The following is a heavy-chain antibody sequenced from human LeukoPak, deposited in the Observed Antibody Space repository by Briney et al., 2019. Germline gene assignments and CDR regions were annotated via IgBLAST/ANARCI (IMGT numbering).Heavy chain of an antibody. V-gene: IGHV1-18*01. CDR1: GYTFTSYG. CDR2: ISDYNGST. J-gene: IGHJ5*02. Sequence: ASVKVSCKASGYTFTSYGISWVRQAPGQGLEWMGWISDYNGSTNYAQELQGRVTMTTDTSTSTAYMELRSLRSDDTAVYYCARDLYRDSLPVSWFDPWGQGTLVTVSS. CDR3: ARDLYRDSLPVSWFDP. D-gene: IGHD4-11*01.